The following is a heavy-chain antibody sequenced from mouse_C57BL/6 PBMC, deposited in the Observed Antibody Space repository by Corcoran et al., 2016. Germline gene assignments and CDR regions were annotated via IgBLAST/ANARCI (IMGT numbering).Heavy chain of an antibody. CDR3: GRWDGYYYLDY. Sequence: EVQLQQSGPELVKPGASVKIPCKASGYTFTDYNIDWVKQSPGKSLEWIGDINPNNGGTVYNQKFKGKATLTVDKSSSTAYMELRSLTSEDTAVYYWGRWDGYYYLDYWGQGTTLTVSS. V-gene: IGHV1-18*01. CDR1: GYTFTDYN. CDR2: INPNNGGT. D-gene: IGHD2-3*01. J-gene: IGHJ2*01.